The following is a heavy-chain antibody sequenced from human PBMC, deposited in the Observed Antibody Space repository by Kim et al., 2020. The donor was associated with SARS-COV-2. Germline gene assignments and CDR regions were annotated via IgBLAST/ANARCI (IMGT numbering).Heavy chain of an antibody. CDR1: GYTFTNYL. J-gene: IGHJ5*02. D-gene: IGHD2-15*01. CDR3: TRDFRDTAVVISSTRGWFDP. Sequence: ASVKVSCKTSGYTFTNYLMHWVRQAPGQRLEWMGIITPSGGITSYALDFQDRLTLTRDTSTRTFYMEVSSLRSEDTAMYYCTRDFRDTAVVISSTRGWFDPWGQGTLITVSS. CDR2: ITPSGGIT. V-gene: IGHV1-46*03.